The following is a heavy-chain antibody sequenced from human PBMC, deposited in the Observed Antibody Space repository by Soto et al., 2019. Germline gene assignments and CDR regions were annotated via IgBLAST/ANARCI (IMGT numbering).Heavy chain of an antibody. Sequence: EVQLVESGGGLVQPGGSLRLSCAVSGFTFSTYSMNWVRQAPGKGLEWVAYINSDSNTIYYADSVKGRFTISRDNAKNSLYLPMNSLRAEDTAVYCCARDRQVWGLEDYWGQGTLVTVSS. J-gene: IGHJ4*02. CDR2: INSDSNTI. CDR1: GFTFSTYS. V-gene: IGHV3-48*01. CDR3: ARDRQVWGLEDY. D-gene: IGHD3-16*01.